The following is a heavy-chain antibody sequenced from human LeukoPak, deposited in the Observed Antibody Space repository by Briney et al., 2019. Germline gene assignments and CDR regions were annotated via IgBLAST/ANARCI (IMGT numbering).Heavy chain of an antibody. V-gene: IGHV3-23*01. Sequence: PGGSLRLSCAASGFTFSGYSMSWVRQAPGKGPVWVSTISGSGDATYYADSVKGRFTISRDNSKNTLYVQMNSLRAEDTAVYYCAKDRQSRSSLGFDYWGQGALVIVSS. D-gene: IGHD2-15*01. CDR2: ISGSGDAT. J-gene: IGHJ4*02. CDR3: AKDRQSRSSLGFDY. CDR1: GFTFSGYS.